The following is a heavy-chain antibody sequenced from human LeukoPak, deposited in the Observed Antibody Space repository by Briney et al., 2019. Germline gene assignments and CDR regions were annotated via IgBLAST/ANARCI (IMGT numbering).Heavy chain of an antibody. V-gene: IGHV3-30-3*01. J-gene: IGHJ4*02. CDR1: GFTFSSYT. D-gene: IGHD5-18*01. CDR3: AKGSRKTEIYSYGYY. Sequence: AGGSLRLSCAASGFTFSSYTMHWVRQAPGKGLEWVAVISYDGSNKYYADSVKGRFTISRDNSKNTLYLQMNSLRAEDTAVYYCAKGSRKTEIYSYGYYWGQGTLVTVSS. CDR2: ISYDGSNK.